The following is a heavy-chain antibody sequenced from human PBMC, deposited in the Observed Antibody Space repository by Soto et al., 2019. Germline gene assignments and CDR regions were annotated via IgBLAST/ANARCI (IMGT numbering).Heavy chain of an antibody. CDR2: ISGYNGDT. Sequence: QGQLVQSGPEAKKPGASVKVSCEASGYTFSRYGISWVRQAPGQGLEWMGWISGYNGDTKYAQKVQGRVTMTIDTSTYTAYMELRSLTSDDTAIYYCAKNGQPPYYYYGMDVWGQGTTVTVSS. J-gene: IGHJ6*02. V-gene: IGHV1-18*01. CDR1: GYTFSRYG. D-gene: IGHD2-8*01. CDR3: AKNGQPPYYYYGMDV.